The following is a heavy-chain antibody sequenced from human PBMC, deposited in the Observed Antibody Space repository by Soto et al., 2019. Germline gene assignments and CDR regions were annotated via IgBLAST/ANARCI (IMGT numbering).Heavy chain of an antibody. D-gene: IGHD3-3*01. CDR3: AKLESSSHY. CDR1: GFTFSTYG. V-gene: IGHV3-23*01. Sequence: GGSLRLSCAASGFTFSTYGMSWVRQAPGKGLEWVSAIGGSGATTYYTDPVKGRFTISRDNSRNTVYLQMNSLRAEDTAVYYCAKLESSSHYWGQGTLVTVSS. CDR2: IGGSGATT. J-gene: IGHJ4*02.